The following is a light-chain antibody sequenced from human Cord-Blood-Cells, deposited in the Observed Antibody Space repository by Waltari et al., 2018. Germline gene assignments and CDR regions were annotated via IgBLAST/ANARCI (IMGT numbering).Light chain of an antibody. CDR2: AAS. CDR3: QQSYSTPYT. J-gene: IGKJ2*01. Sequence: IQMTQSPSSLSASVGDRVTITCRASQSISSYLNWYQQKPGKAPKLLIYAASSLQSGVPSRFSGSGSGTDFTLTISSLQPEDFATYYCQQSYSTPYTLGQGPSWRSN. V-gene: IGKV1-39*01. CDR1: QSISSY.